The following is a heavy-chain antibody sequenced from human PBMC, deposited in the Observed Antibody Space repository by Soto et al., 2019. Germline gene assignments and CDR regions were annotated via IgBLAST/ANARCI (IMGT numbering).Heavy chain of an antibody. CDR1: GFTFSNYA. D-gene: IGHD1-26*01. Sequence: GGSLRLSCAGSGFTFSNYAMSWVRQAPGKGLAWVSAISGSGGSTYYADSVKGRFTISRDNSKNTLYLQMNSLRAEDTALYYCAKVPVGATGRFDYWGQGTLVTVSS. J-gene: IGHJ4*02. CDR3: AKVPVGATGRFDY. V-gene: IGHV3-23*01. CDR2: ISGSGGST.